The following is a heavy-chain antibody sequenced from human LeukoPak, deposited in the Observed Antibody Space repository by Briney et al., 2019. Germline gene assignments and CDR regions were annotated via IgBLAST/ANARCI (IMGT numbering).Heavy chain of an antibody. CDR2: INHSGST. J-gene: IGHJ4*02. CDR1: GGSFSGYY. D-gene: IGHD3-10*01. Sequence: SETLSLTCAVYGGSFSGYYWSWIRQPPGKGLEWIGEINHSGSTNYNPSLKSRVTISVDTSKNQFSLKLSSVTAADTAVYYCARPRAVRGALDYWGQGTLVTVSS. V-gene: IGHV4-34*01. CDR3: ARPRAVRGALDY.